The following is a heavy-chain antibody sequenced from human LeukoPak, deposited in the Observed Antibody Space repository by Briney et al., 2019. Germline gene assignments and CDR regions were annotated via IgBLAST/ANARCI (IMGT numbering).Heavy chain of an antibody. Sequence: GGSLRLSCAASGFTFSSYSMNWVRQAPGKGLEWVSSISSSNSYIYYADSVKGRFTISRDNAKNSLYLQMNSLRAEDTAVYYCARDMSIAAAGTHRGDYWGQGTLVTVSS. CDR2: ISSSNSYI. D-gene: IGHD6-13*01. CDR1: GFTFSSYS. V-gene: IGHV3-21*01. CDR3: ARDMSIAAAGTHRGDY. J-gene: IGHJ4*02.